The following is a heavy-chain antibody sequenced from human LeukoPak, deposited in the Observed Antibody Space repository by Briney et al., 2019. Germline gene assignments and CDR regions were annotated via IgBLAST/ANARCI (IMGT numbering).Heavy chain of an antibody. J-gene: IGHJ5*02. CDR1: GYSFIAYN. CDR3: ARGVGSSWFDP. Sequence: GASVKVSCKASGYSFIAYNIHWVRQAPRQGLEWMAWINPNSGGTNTAQKFQGRVTMTRDSSISTAYMELSSLTSDDTAMYYCARGVGSSWFDPWGQGTLVTVSS. V-gene: IGHV1-2*02. D-gene: IGHD2-2*01. CDR2: INPNSGGT.